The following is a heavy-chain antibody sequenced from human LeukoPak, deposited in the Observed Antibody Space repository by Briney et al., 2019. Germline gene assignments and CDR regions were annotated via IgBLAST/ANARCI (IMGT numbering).Heavy chain of an antibody. CDR1: GYTFTSYG. V-gene: IGHV1-69*04. CDR3: ARYSSGSSPDDY. D-gene: IGHD6-19*01. J-gene: IGHJ4*02. CDR2: IIPILGIA. Sequence: ASVKVSCKASGYTFTSYGISWVRQAPGQGLEWMGRIIPILGIANYAQKFQGRVTITADKSTSTAYMELSSLRSEDTAVYYCARYSSGSSPDDYWGQGTLVTVSS.